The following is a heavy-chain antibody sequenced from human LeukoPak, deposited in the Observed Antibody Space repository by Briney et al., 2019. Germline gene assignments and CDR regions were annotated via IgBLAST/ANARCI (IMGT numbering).Heavy chain of an antibody. V-gene: IGHV3-30*18. J-gene: IGHJ4*02. CDR1: GFTFSSYG. Sequence: PGGSLRLSCAASGFTFSSYGMHWVRQAPGKGLEWVAVISYDGSNKYYADSVKGRFTISRDNSKNTLYLQMNSLRAEDTAVYYCAKDPFKIQLWLGSGFDYWSQGTLVTVSS. CDR3: AKDPFKIQLWLGSGFDY. D-gene: IGHD5-18*01. CDR2: ISYDGSNK.